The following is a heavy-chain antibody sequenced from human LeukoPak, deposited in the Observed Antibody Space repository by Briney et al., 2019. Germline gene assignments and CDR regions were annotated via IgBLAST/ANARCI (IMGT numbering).Heavy chain of an antibody. V-gene: IGHV3-7*01. D-gene: IGHD3-9*01. CDR2: IKQDGSEK. Sequence: PGGSLRLSCAASGFTFSSYWMSWVRQAPGKGLEWVANIKQDGSEKYYVDSVKGRFTISRDNAKNSLYLQMNSLRAEDTAVYYCAGVSGYYDILTGFDYWGQGTLVTVSS. J-gene: IGHJ4*02. CDR3: AGVSGYYDILTGFDY. CDR1: GFTFSSYW.